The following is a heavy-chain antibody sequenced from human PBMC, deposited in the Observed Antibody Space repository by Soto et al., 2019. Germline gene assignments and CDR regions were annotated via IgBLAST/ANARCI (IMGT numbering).Heavy chain of an antibody. J-gene: IGHJ3*02. CDR3: ARDYYDSSGYWLDAFDI. Sequence: ASVKVSCKASGYTFTSYGISWVRQAPGQGLEWMGWISAYNGNTSYAQKLQGRVTMTTDTSTSTAYMELGSLRSDDTAVYYCARDYYDSSGYWLDAFDIWGQGTMVTVSS. D-gene: IGHD3-22*01. V-gene: IGHV1-18*04. CDR1: GYTFTSYG. CDR2: ISAYNGNT.